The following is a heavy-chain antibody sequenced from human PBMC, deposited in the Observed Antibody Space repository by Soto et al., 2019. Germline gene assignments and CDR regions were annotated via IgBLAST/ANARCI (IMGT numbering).Heavy chain of an antibody. D-gene: IGHD6-13*01. J-gene: IGHJ4*02. CDR3: ARGMGAAGTFDF. CDR1: GFTLSIYW. CDR2: IKQDGSEK. Sequence: GSLRLSCAASGFTLSIYWMNWIRQAPGQGMEWVANIKQDGSEKYYVDSVKGRFAISRDNGMNSLSLQKNSLTAEDTPVYYGARGMGAAGTFDFWGLGTLVTVSS. V-gene: IGHV3-7*05.